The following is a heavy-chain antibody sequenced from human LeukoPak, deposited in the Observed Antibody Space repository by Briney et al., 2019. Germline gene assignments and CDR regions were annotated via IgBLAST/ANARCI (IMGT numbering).Heavy chain of an antibody. J-gene: IGHJ3*02. D-gene: IGHD3-10*01. V-gene: IGHV3-23*01. CDR3: AKDRSGSAAVIDAFDI. CDR2: ISGNGGGT. Sequence: PGGSLRLSCAASGFTFSNYAMNWVRQAPGKGLEWVSAISGNGGGTYYADSVKGRFTISRDNSKNTLYLQMNSLRAEDTAIYYCAKDRSGSAAVIDAFDIWGQGTMVTVSS. CDR1: GFTFSNYA.